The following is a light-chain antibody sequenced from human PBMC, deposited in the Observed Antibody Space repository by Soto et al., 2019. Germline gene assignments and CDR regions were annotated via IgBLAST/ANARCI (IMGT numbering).Light chain of an antibody. CDR1: QDIDKY. V-gene: IGKV1-33*01. Sequence: DIQMTQSPSSLSAYVGDRVTITCHASQDIDKYLNWYQQKPGKAPKLLIDDAYNLETGVTSRFSGSGSGTHFTLTIASLQPEDTAIYYCQPYYDLPITFGQGTRLDIK. CDR3: QPYYDLPIT. CDR2: DAY. J-gene: IGKJ5*01.